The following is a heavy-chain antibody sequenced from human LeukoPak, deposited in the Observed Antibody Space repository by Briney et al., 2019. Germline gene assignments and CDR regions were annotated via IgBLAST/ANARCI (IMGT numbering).Heavy chain of an antibody. Sequence: GGSLRLSCAASGFTFSSYSMHWVRQAPGKGLEWLTLISYHGSNTEYTESVKGRFTISRDDSKNTLLLQMNSLRTEDTAIYFCARSPERLGQGYLDSWGQGTLVTVSS. D-gene: IGHD3/OR15-3a*01. CDR2: ISYHGSNT. J-gene: IGHJ4*02. CDR1: GFTFSSYS. V-gene: IGHV3-30*04. CDR3: ARSPERLGQGYLDS.